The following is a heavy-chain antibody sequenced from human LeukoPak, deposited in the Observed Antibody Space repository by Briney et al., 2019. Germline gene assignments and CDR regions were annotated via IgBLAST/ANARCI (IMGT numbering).Heavy chain of an antibody. CDR3: ARVRGSGSYYNPFDY. CDR1: GYTFTSYD. Sequence: ASVKVSCKASGYTFTSYDINWVRHATGQGLEWMGWMNPNSGNTGYAQKFQGRVTMTRDTSTSTVYMELSSLRSEDTAVYYCARVRGSGSYYNPFDYWGQGTLVTVSS. CDR2: MNPNSGNT. D-gene: IGHD3-10*01. J-gene: IGHJ4*02. V-gene: IGHV1-8*02.